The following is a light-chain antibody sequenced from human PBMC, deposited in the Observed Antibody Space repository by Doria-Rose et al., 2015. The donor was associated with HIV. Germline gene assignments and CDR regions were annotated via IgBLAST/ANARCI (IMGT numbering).Light chain of an antibody. CDR3: QQYYDTPS. Sequence: DIQVTQSPESLGMSLGERATLNCKSNQSLLYTSKNYLAWYQQKPGQPPKLLIYWASTLQSGVPARFSGSGSETDFTLTISSLEAEDVAVYYCQQYYDTPSFGPGTTVDIK. CDR1: QSLLYTSKNY. J-gene: IGKJ3*01. CDR2: WAS. V-gene: IGKV4-1*01.